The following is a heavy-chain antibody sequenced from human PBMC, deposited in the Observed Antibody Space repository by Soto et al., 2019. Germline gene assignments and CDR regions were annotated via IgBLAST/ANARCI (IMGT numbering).Heavy chain of an antibody. V-gene: IGHV4-59*08. J-gene: IGHJ6*02. CDR2: IYYSGST. D-gene: IGHD2-21*01. CDR1: GGSISSYY. Sequence: SETLSLTCTVSGGSISSYYWSWIRQPPGKGLEWIGYIYYSGSTNYNPSLKSRVTITVDTFKNQFSLKLSSVTAADTAVYYCARPSGDGENYYYYGMDVWGQGTTVTVAS. CDR3: ARPSGDGENYYYYGMDV.